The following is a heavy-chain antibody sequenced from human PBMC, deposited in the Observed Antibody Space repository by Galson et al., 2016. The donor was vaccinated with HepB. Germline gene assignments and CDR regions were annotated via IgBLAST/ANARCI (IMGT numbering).Heavy chain of an antibody. J-gene: IGHJ4*02. Sequence: SLRLSCAAAGFTVSDNHVTWIRQAPRKGLECVSVIFGRGNTYYADSVEGRFTISRDNARNTVYLQMNSLRTEDTAVYYCAGHGGNSVWGQGTLVTVSS. V-gene: IGHV3-53*01. CDR2: IFGRGNT. D-gene: IGHD4-23*01. CDR1: GFTVSDNH. CDR3: AGHGGNSV.